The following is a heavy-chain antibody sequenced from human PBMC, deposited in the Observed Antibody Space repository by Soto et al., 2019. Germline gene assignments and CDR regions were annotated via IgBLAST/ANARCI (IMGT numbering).Heavy chain of an antibody. V-gene: IGHV3-23*01. D-gene: IGHD2-2*01. CDR1: GFTFSSYA. Sequence: PGGSLRLSCAASGFTFSSYAMSWVRQAPGKGLEWASAISGSGGSTYYADSVKGRFTISRDNSKNTLYLQMNSLRAEDTAVYYCAKMAPRDCSSTSCYGYYYYYYMDVWGKGTTVTVSS. J-gene: IGHJ6*03. CDR2: ISGSGGST. CDR3: AKMAPRDCSSTSCYGYYYYYYMDV.